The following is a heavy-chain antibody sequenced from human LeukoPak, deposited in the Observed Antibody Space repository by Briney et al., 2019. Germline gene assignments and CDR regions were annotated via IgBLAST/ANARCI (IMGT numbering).Heavy chain of an antibody. CDR1: GGSISSGGYS. D-gene: IGHD4-17*01. CDR3: AGDNGDYSDY. V-gene: IGHV4-30-2*01. Sequence: PSQTLSLTCAVSGGSISSGGYSWSWIRQPPGPGLEWIGYIYHSGSTCYNPSLKSRVTISVDRSKNQFSLKLSSVTAADTAVYYCAGDNGDYSDYWGQGTLVTVSS. CDR2: IYHSGST. J-gene: IGHJ4*02.